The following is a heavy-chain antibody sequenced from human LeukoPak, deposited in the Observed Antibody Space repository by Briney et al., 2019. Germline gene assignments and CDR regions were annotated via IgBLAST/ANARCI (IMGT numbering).Heavy chain of an antibody. CDR3: ARGLGGGIAAASDWFDP. D-gene: IGHD6-13*01. CDR2: IYHSGST. V-gene: IGHV4-30-2*01. CDR1: GGSISSGGYY. J-gene: IGHJ5*02. Sequence: PSETLSLTCAVYGGSISSGGYYWSWIRQPPGKGLEWIGYIYHSGSTYYNPSLKSRVTISVDRSKNQSSLKLSSVTAADTAVYYCARGLGGGIAAASDWFDPWGQGTLVTVSS.